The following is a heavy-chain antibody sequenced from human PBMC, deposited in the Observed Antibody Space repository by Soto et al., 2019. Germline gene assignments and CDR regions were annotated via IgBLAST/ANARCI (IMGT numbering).Heavy chain of an antibody. D-gene: IGHD3-10*01. CDR1: GFTFSDYA. Sequence: QERLVESGGGVVQPGRSLRLSCAVSGFTFSDYAMHWVRQAPGKGLEWVALIWHDGINEFYADSVKGRFTISRDISNNTFYLQMNSLRPEDTAVYYCTKSRGDAYKWGLGLDQWGQGTLVTVSS. CDR2: IWHDGINE. J-gene: IGHJ5*02. CDR3: TKSRGDAYKWGLGLDQ. V-gene: IGHV3-33*03.